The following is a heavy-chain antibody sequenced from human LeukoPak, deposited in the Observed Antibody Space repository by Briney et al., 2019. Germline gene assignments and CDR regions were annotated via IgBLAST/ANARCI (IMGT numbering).Heavy chain of an antibody. V-gene: IGHV3-23*01. J-gene: IGHJ4*02. Sequence: GGSLRLSCAASGFTFSNYAMSWVRQAPGKGLGWASAIIPSGGSTYYADSVKGRFTISRDNSKNTLYLQMNSLRAEDTAVYYCAKGDPPYFDYWGQGTLVTVSS. CDR2: IIPSGGST. CDR3: AKGDPPYFDY. CDR1: GFTFSNYA.